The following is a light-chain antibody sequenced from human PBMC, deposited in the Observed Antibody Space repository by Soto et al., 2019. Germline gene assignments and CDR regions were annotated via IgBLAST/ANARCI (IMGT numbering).Light chain of an antibody. CDR1: SSDVGSYSL. J-gene: IGLJ1*01. V-gene: IGLV2-23*01. Sequence: QSALTQPASVSGSPGQSITISCTGTSSDVGSYSLLSWYQHHPGKAPKLIIYEDIKGPSGVSNRFSGSKSGNTASLRISGLQAEDEADYYWYTYAGGSTYLFGTGTKVTVL. CDR2: EDI. CDR3: YTYAGGSTYL.